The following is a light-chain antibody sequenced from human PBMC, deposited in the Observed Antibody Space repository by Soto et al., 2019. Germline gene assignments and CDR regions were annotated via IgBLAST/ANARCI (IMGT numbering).Light chain of an antibody. Sequence: EIVLTQSPATRSLAAGERGSLSCRASQSVSTNLAWYQQKPGQSPRLLIYGASTRATGIPARFSGSGSGTEFTLTISSLQSEDFAVYYCQQDNNWPPITFGQGTRLEIK. CDR1: QSVSTN. J-gene: IGKJ5*01. CDR2: GAS. V-gene: IGKV3-15*01. CDR3: QQDNNWPPIT.